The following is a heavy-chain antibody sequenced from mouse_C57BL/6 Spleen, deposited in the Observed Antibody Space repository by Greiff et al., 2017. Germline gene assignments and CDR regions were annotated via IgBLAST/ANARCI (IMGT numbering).Heavy chain of an antibody. CDR3: ARDGYYGSSYFDY. CDR2: IYPGDGDT. Sequence: VQLQQSGPELVKPGASVKISCKASGYAFSSSWMNWVKQRPGKGLEWIGRIYPGDGDTNYNGKFKGKATLTADKSSRTAYMQLSSLTSEDSAVYFCARDGYYGSSYFDYWGQGTTLTVSS. CDR1: GYAFSSSW. V-gene: IGHV1-82*01. D-gene: IGHD1-1*01. J-gene: IGHJ2*01.